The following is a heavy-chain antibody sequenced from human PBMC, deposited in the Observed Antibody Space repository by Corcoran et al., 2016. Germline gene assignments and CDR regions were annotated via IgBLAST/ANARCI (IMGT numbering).Heavy chain of an antibody. CDR3: AKHHGSGFFDY. D-gene: IGHD3-10*01. V-gene: IGHV3-30*18. CDR2: ISYDGSNK. CDR1: GFTFSSYG. Sequence: QVQLVESGGGVVQPGRSLRLSCAASGFTFSSYGMHWVRQAPGKGLEWVAVISYDGSNKYYADSVKGRFTISRDNSKNTLYLQMNSLRAEDTAVYYCAKHHGSGFFDYWGQGTLVTVSS. J-gene: IGHJ4*02.